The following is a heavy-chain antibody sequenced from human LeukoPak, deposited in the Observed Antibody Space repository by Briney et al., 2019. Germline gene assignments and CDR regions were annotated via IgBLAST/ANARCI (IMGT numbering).Heavy chain of an antibody. J-gene: IGHJ4*02. CDR2: IRSKAYGGTT. Sequence: GGSLRLSSTASGFTFGDYAMSWVRQAPGKGLEWVGFIRSKAYGGTTEYAASVKGRFTISRDDSKSIAYLQMNSLKTEDTAVYYCTRAPFGYYFDYWGQGTLVTVSS. V-gene: IGHV3-49*04. CDR3: TRAPFGYYFDY. CDR1: GFTFGDYA. D-gene: IGHD3-16*01.